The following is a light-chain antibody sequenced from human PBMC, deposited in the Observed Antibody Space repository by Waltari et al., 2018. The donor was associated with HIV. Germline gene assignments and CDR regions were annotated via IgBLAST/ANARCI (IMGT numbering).Light chain of an antibody. CDR1: QSVSSSY. CDR2: AAS. CDR3: QQYGSSLLFT. J-gene: IGKJ3*01. V-gene: IGKV3-20*01. Sequence: EIVLTQSPGTLSLSPGERATLSCRASQSVSSSYVAWYQQKPGQAPRLLIYAASSRATGIPDRFSGSGSGTDFTLTISRLEPEDFAVYYCQQYGSSLLFTFGPGTKVDIK.